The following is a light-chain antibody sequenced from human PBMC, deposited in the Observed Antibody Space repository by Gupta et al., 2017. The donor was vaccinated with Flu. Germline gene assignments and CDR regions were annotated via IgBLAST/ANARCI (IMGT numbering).Light chain of an antibody. V-gene: IGLV6-57*01. J-gene: IGLJ2*01. CDR1: RDSIARYY. CDR3: QSYAV. Sequence: DNALTITCTLSRDSIARYYYNGYQRLPGNYPINLIYEDNQRPSGVPDRFYGSIDRSSNAASLTISGLQNEDESDYYCQSYAVFGGRTKLTVL. CDR2: EDN.